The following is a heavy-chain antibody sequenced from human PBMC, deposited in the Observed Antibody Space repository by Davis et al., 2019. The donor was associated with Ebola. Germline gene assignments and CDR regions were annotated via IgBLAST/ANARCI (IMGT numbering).Heavy chain of an antibody. D-gene: IGHD3-3*01. CDR3: ARGRRVVMAPYYFDY. J-gene: IGHJ4*02. CDR2: INPNSGGT. Sequence: ASVKVSCKASGYTFTGYYMHWVRQAPGQGLEWMGWINPNSGGTNYAQKFQGRVTMTRDTSISTAYMELGRLRSDDTAVYYCARGRRVVMAPYYFDYWRQGTLVTVSS. CDR1: GYTFTGYY. V-gene: IGHV1-2*02.